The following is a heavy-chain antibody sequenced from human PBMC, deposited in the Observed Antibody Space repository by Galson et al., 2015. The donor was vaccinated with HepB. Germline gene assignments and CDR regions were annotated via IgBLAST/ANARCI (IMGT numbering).Heavy chain of an antibody. CDR3: ARAPVLRFLEWLSPPRYYYYYMDV. D-gene: IGHD3-3*01. CDR1: GYTFTSYA. Sequence: SVKVSCKVSGYTFTSYAMHWVRQAPGQRLEWMGWINAGNGNTKYSQKFQGRVTMTRDTSTSTVYMELSSLRSEDTAVYYCARAPVLRFLEWLSPPRYYYYYMDVWGKGTTVTVSS. J-gene: IGHJ6*03. V-gene: IGHV1-3*01. CDR2: INAGNGNT.